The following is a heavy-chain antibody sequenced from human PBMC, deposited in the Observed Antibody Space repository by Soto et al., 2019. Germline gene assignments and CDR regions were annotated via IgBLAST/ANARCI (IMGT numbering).Heavy chain of an antibody. J-gene: IGHJ6*03. CDR2: IKSKTDGGTT. Sequence: GGSLRLSCAASGFTFSNAWMSWVRQAPGKGLEWVGRIKSKTDGGTTDYAAPVKGRFTISRDDSKNTLYLQMNSLKTEDTAVYYCTTGATVTTTDYYYYYMDVWGKGTTVTVSS. V-gene: IGHV3-15*01. D-gene: IGHD4-17*01. CDR3: TTGATVTTTDYYYYYMDV. CDR1: GFTFSNAW.